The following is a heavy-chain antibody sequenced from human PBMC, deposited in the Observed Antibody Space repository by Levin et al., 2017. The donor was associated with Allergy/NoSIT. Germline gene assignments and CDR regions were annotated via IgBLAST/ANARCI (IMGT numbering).Heavy chain of an antibody. J-gene: IGHJ4*02. CDR1: GFTFRNYG. V-gene: IGHV3-30*03. D-gene: IGHD3-10*01. CDR2: VAYDGSDI. Sequence: GGSLRLSCAASGFTFRNYGMYWVRQAPGKGLEWLAVVAYDGSDIYYADSVKDRFTISRDNSNNILYLQMNSLRREDTAVYYCAMDQEGRVPDFWGQGTLVTVS. CDR3: AMDQEGRVPDF.